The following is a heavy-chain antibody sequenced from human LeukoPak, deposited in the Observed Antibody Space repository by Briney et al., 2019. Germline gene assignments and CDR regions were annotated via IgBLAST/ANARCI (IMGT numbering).Heavy chain of an antibody. V-gene: IGHV3-74*01. J-gene: IGHJ3*02. D-gene: IGHD3-10*01. CDR3: ARAGDYGSGSCAFDM. Sequence: GGSLRLSCAASGFTFSSCWMHWVRQAPGKGLVWVSRIRGDGSTTYADSVKGRFTISRDNAKNTLYLQMNSLRAEDTAVYYCARAGDYGSGSCAFDMWGQGTMVSVSS. CDR1: GFTFSSCW. CDR2: IRGDGST.